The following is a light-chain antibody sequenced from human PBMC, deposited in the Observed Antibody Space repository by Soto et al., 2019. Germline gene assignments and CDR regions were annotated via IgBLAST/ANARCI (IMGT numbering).Light chain of an antibody. CDR3: PQSYTTPIT. J-gene: IGKJ5*01. V-gene: IGKV1-39*01. Sequence: DIQMTQSPSSLPASVGDIVIITCRASQTISSHLNWYQQTPGQAPNLLVYAASSLQSGVPSRFPGSGHGTDFTLTISSLKPEDFATYFCPQSYTTPITFGHGTRLEIK. CDR1: QTISSH. CDR2: AAS.